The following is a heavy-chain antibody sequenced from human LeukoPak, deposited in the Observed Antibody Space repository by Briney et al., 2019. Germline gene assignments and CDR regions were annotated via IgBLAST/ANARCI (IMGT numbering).Heavy chain of an antibody. CDR2: FFYSGST. CDR3: ARHLGMSTLDY. CDR1: GGSISSSSKY. D-gene: IGHD5/OR15-5a*01. V-gene: IGHV4-39*01. Sequence: PSQTLSLTCTVSGGSISSSSKYWGWIRQSPGKGLEWIGNFFYSGSTYCNPSLKSRVTISVDTSKNQFSLNLRSVTPADTAVYYCARHLGMSTLDYWGQGTLVTVSS. J-gene: IGHJ4*02.